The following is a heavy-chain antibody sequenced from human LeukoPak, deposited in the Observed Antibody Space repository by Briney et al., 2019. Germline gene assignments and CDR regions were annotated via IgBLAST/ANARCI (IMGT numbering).Heavy chain of an antibody. V-gene: IGHV3-23*01. J-gene: IGHJ4*02. CDR1: GFTFSSYA. CDR2: ISGSGGST. D-gene: IGHD3-3*01. CDR3: ARDSTPYYDFWSGYYTR. Sequence: GGSLRLSCAASGFTFSSYAMSWVRQAPGKGLEWVSAISGSGGSTYYANSVKGRFTISRDNSKNTLYLQMNSLRAEDTAVYYCARDSTPYYDFWSGYYTRWGQGTLVTVSS.